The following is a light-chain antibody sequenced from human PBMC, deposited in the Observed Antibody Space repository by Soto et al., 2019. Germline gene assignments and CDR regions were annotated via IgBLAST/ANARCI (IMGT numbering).Light chain of an antibody. CDR2: WAS. V-gene: IGKV4-1*01. J-gene: IGKJ1*01. CDR1: QSVLYSSNNKNY. CDR3: QQYYSTPWT. Sequence: DIVMTQSPDSLSVSLGERATINFNSSQSVLYSSNNKNYLAWYQQKPGQPPKLLIYWASTRESGVPDRFSGSGSGTDFTLTISSLQAEDVAVYYCQQYYSTPWTFGQGTKVDIK.